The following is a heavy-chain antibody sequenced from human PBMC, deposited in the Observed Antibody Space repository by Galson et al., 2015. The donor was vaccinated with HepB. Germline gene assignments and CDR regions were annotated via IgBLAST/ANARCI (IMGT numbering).Heavy chain of an antibody. V-gene: IGHV3-30-3*01. J-gene: IGHJ6*02. Sequence: SLRLSCAASGFTFSSYAMHWVRQAPGKGLEWVAVISYDGNNKYYADSVKGRFTISRDNSKNTLYLQMNSLRAEDTAVYYCAREVRGEIYYYYGMDVWGQGTTVTVSS. CDR2: ISYDGNNK. D-gene: IGHD3-16*01. CDR3: AREVRGEIYYYYGMDV. CDR1: GFTFSSYA.